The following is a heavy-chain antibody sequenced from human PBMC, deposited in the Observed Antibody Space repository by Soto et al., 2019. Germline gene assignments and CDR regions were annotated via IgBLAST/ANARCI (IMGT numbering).Heavy chain of an antibody. Sequence: SLLVSWGAAGFTCRSFTMNWVRQTPGKGLEWVSTISSNSAYIYYTDALRGRFTISRDNAKNSLHLQMNSLRAEDTAVYYCTREASRDSSVRGWFAPWGPGTLVTVSS. CDR3: TREASRDSSVRGWFAP. D-gene: IGHD6-13*01. J-gene: IGHJ5*02. CDR1: GFTCRSFT. V-gene: IGHV3-21*01. CDR2: ISSNSAYI.